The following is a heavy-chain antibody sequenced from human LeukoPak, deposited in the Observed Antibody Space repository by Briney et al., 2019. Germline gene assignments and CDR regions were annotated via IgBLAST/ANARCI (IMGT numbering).Heavy chain of an antibody. CDR2: IYYTGST. Sequence: SETLSLTCTVSGGSLSSYYWTWIRQPPGKGLEWIGYIYYTGSTSYNPSLKSRVTISVDTSKNQFSLKLSSVTAADTAVYYCARDSPVRGVVVPAALFDYWGQGTLVTVSS. J-gene: IGHJ4*02. V-gene: IGHV4-59*01. CDR3: ARDSPVRGVVVPAALFDY. D-gene: IGHD2-2*01. CDR1: GGSLSSYY.